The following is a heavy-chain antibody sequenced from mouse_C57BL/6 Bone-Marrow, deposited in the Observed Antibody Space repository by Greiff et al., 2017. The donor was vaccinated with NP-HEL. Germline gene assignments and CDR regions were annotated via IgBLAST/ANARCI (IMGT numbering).Heavy chain of an antibody. V-gene: IGHV3-6*01. D-gene: IGHD1-1*01. CDR2: ISYDGSN. CDR3: AREGGYYGSPFAY. Sequence: EVKLQESGPGLVKPSQSLSLTCSVTGYSIISGYYWNWIRQFPGNKLEWMAYISYDGSNNYNPSLKNRTSITRDISKNQFFLKLTSVTTEDTATYYCAREGGYYGSPFAYWGQGTLVTVSA. CDR1: GYSIISGYY. J-gene: IGHJ3*01.